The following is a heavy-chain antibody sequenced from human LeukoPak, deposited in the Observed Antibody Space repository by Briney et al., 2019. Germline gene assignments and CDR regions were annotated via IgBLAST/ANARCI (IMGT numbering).Heavy chain of an antibody. D-gene: IGHD2-2*01. CDR1: GFTFSTYS. Sequence: GGTLRLSCAASGFTFSTYSMNWVRQAPGKGLEWVSSISSSSSYIYYADSVRGRFTISRDNAKNSLYLQMNSLRAEDTAVYYCARVPISPKQLPDYWGQGTLVTVSS. CDR3: ARVPISPKQLPDY. CDR2: ISSSSSYI. J-gene: IGHJ4*02. V-gene: IGHV3-21*01.